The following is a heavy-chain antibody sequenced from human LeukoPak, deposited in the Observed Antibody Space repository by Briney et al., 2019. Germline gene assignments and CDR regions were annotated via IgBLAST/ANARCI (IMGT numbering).Heavy chain of an antibody. J-gene: IGHJ6*02. V-gene: IGHV4-61*08. Sequence: PSQTLTLTCTVSGGSISSGVYYWSWIRQPPGKGLEWIGYIYDSGRTNYNPSLKSRVTISVDTSKNQVSLKLNSVTAADTAVYYCARDWSGYYGSGRNYYYYSGMDVWGQGTAVTVSS. D-gene: IGHD3-10*01. CDR2: IYDSGRT. CDR3: ARDWSGYYGSGRNYYYYSGMDV. CDR1: GGSISSGVYY.